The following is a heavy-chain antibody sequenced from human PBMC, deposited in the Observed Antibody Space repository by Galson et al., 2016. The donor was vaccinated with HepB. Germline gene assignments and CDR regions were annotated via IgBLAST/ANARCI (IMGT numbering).Heavy chain of an antibody. CDR3: ARAVTYYVDY. CDR1: GASISSNR. CDR2: IFHKGET. V-gene: IGHV4/OR15-8*02. Sequence: SETLSLTCVVSGASISSNRWTWVRQAPGKGLEWIGEIFHKGETYYNPSVESRVTISIDTSKNLSSLELRSLVAADTAVYYCARAVTYYVDYWGQGTLVTVSS. J-gene: IGHJ4*02. D-gene: IGHD3-16*01.